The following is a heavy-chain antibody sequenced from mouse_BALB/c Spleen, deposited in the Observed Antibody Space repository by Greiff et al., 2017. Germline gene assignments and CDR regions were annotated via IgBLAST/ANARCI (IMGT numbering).Heavy chain of an antibody. V-gene: IGHV5-6-3*01. CDR1: GFTFSSYG. Sequence: EVMLVESGGGLVKPGGSLKLSCAASGFTFSSYGMSWVRQTPDKRLELVATINSNGGSTYYPDSVKGRFTISRDNAKNTLYLQMSSLKSEDTAMYYCARAYPGYYYAMDYWGQGTSVTVSS. J-gene: IGHJ4*01. D-gene: IGHD2-10*01. CDR2: INSNGGST. CDR3: ARAYPGYYYAMDY.